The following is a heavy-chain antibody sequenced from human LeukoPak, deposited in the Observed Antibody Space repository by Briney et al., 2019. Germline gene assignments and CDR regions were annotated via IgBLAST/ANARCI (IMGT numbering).Heavy chain of an antibody. CDR2: VRYDESNN. V-gene: IGHV3-30*02. Sequence: GGSLRLSCQTSGFVFSNYGMHWVRQAPGKGLEWVAFVRYDESNNNYADSLKGRFTISRDNSRNTVYLQINSLRAEDTGVYSCAKDSNTGYVSVGPDYWGLGTLVTVSS. J-gene: IGHJ4*02. CDR3: AKDSNTGYVSVGPDY. CDR1: GFVFSNYG. D-gene: IGHD5-12*01.